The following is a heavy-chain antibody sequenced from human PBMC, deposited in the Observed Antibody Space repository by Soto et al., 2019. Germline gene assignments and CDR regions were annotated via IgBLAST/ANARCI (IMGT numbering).Heavy chain of an antibody. CDR2: IYYSGST. J-gene: IGHJ6*02. D-gene: IGHD3-16*01. CDR3: AREGGAYYYYGMDV. Sequence: SETLSLTCTVSGGSISSYYWSWIRQPPGKGLEWIGYIYYSGSTNYNPSLKSRVTISVDTSKNQFSLKLSSVTAADTAVYYCAREGGAYYYYGMDVWGQGTTVTVS. V-gene: IGHV4-59*01. CDR1: GGSISSYY.